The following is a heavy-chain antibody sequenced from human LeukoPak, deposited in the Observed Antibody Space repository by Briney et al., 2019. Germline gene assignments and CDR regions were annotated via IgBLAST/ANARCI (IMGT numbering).Heavy chain of an antibody. V-gene: IGHV4-30-2*01. D-gene: IGHD5-24*01. CDR1: GDSISSGDYF. CDR3: ARDGYNSAPFDY. CDR2: ISHNENA. Sequence: SETLSLTCTVSGDSISSGDYFWSWIRQAPGKGLEWIGYISHNENAYFNPSLSSRVTMSVDKSKNQVSLKITSVTAADTAVYYCARDGYNSAPFDYWGQGTLVTVSS. J-gene: IGHJ4*02.